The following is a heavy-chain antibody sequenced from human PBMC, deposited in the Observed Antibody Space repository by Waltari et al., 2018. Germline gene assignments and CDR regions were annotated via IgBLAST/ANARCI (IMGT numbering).Heavy chain of an antibody. CDR1: GFTFATAW. CDR2: IKTKTDGGTT. CDR3: VTYYGDY. J-gene: IGHJ4*02. D-gene: IGHD3-3*01. V-gene: IGHV3-15*01. Sequence: ELQLVESGGGLVKPGASLRLSCSVSGFTFATAWMSWVRQAPGKGLEWLGRIKTKTDGGTTDYAAPVKGRFAISRDDSKNTVYLQMNNLETEDTAMYFCVTYYGDYWGQGTLVTVSS.